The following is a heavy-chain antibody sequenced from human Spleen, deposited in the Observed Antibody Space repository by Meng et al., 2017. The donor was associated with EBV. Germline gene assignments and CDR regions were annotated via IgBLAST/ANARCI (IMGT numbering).Heavy chain of an antibody. CDR3: ARTYYYDSSGYYGFGY. V-gene: IGHV1-18*01. D-gene: IGHD3-22*01. CDR2: ISAHSGNT. CDR1: GFTFSNYL. J-gene: IGHJ4*02. Sequence: QVQLGQAGAEVKRPGASVKVSCKASGFTFSNYLINWVRQAPGQGLEWMGWISAHSGNTKSSLKLQGRVSMTTDTSTNTAYLELRSLRSDDTAVYYCARTYYYDSSGYYGFGYWGQGTLVTVSS.